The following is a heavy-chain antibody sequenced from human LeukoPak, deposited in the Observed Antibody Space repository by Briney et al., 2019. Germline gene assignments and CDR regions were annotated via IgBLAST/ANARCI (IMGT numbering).Heavy chain of an antibody. CDR2: INSDGSST. D-gene: IGHD2-21*02. Sequence: GGSLRLSCAASGFTFSRYWMHWVRQVPGKGLVWVSRINSDGSSTSYADSVKGRFTISRDNAKNTLYLQMNSLRAEDTAVYYCTRSGDWHEFDHWGQGTLVTVSS. J-gene: IGHJ5*02. V-gene: IGHV3-74*01. CDR1: GFTFSRYW. CDR3: TRSGDWHEFDH.